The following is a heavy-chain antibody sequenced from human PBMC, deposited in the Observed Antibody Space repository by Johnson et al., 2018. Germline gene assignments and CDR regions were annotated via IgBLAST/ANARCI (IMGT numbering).Heavy chain of an antibody. J-gene: IGHJ4*02. V-gene: IGHV4-34*01. D-gene: IGHD3-16*01. CDR2: VNHSGSP. Sequence: QVQLQQWGAGLLKPSETLSLTCGVNGGSFSGFYWSWIRQSPRKRLEWIGEVNHSGSPNYHPSPKNRITMSVATSKKDFSLWFSSVTAADTDMYYCARRPFLIGLRLRYYWGLGTRVTVSS. CDR1: GGSFSGFY. CDR3: ARRPFLIGLRLRYY.